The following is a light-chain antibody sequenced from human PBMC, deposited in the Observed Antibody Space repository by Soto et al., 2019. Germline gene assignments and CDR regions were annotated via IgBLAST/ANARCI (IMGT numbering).Light chain of an antibody. V-gene: IGKV1-5*01. Sequence: DIQMTKSPSTLSASVGDRVTITCRASQTISSWLAWYQQKPGTAPKVLIYHASNLQSGVPSRFSGSGSGTEFTLTISSLQPDDFATYYCQQYNSYSFGQGTKVDIK. CDR2: HAS. CDR3: QQYNSYS. CDR1: QTISSW. J-gene: IGKJ1*01.